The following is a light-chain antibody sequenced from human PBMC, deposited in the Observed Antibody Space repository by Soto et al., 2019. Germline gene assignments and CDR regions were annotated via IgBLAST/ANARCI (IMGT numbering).Light chain of an antibody. V-gene: IGKV3-15*01. J-gene: IGKJ1*01. CDR3: QQYNNWPPWT. CDR2: GAS. CDR1: QSVTSTY. Sequence: EIVLTQSPGTLSLSPGERATLSCRASQSVTSTYLAWYQQKHGQAPRLLIYGASTRATGIPARFSGSGSGTEFTLTISRLQSEDFAVYYCQQYNNWPPWTFGQGTKVEIK.